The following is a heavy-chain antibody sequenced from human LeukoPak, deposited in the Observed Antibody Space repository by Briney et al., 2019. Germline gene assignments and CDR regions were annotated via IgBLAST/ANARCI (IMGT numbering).Heavy chain of an antibody. CDR1: GFTFSSYS. J-gene: IGHJ4*02. V-gene: IGHV3-21*01. D-gene: IGHD3-9*01. CDR3: ARLGRYFDWLLSPIDY. CDR2: ISSSSSYI. Sequence: AGSLRLSCAASGFTFSSYSMNWVRQAPGKGLDWVSSISSSSSYIYYADSVKGRFTISRDNAKNSLYLQMNSLRAEDTAVYYCARLGRYFDWLLSPIDYWGQRTPVTVSS.